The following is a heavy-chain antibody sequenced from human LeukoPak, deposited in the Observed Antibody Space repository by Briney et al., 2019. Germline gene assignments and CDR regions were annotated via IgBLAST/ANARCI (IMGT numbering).Heavy chain of an antibody. CDR1: GYTFTSYY. D-gene: IGHD3-9*01. Sequence: GASVKVSCKASGYTFTSYYMHWVRQAPGQGLEWMGIINPSGGSTSYAQKFQGRGTMTRDTSTSTVYMELSSLRSEDTAVYYCAREIPSPHYDILTGYPIYYYYMDVWGKGTTVTISS. CDR3: AREIPSPHYDILTGYPIYYYYMDV. CDR2: INPSGGST. J-gene: IGHJ6*03. V-gene: IGHV1-46*01.